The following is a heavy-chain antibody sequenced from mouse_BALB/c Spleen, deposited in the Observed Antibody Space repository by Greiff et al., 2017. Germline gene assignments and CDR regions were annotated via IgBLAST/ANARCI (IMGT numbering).Heavy chain of an antibody. CDR1: GYTFTSYW. V-gene: IGHV1-69*02. Sequence: QVQLQQSGPELVKPGASVKLSCKASGYTFTSYWINWVKQRPGQGLEWIGNIYPSDSYTNYNQKFKDKATLTVDKSSSTAYMQLSSPTSEDSAVYYCTRHYGNYEGYAMDYWGQGTSVTVSS. CDR2: IYPSDSYT. D-gene: IGHD2-1*01. CDR3: TRHYGNYEGYAMDY. J-gene: IGHJ4*01.